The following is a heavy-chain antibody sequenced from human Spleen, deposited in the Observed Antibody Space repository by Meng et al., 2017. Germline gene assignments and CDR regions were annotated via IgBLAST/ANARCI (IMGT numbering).Heavy chain of an antibody. Sequence: QVQLVGSGGGVVQPWRSLRLSCAASGFTFSSYTMYWVRQAPGKGLEWVAVISYDGSNKYYEDSVKGRFTISRDNSRNTLYLQMNSLRAEDTAMYYCARAGGFRAYGSLPFDYWGQGTLVTVSS. J-gene: IGHJ4*02. D-gene: IGHD3-10*01. V-gene: IGHV3-30*01. CDR3: ARAGGFRAYGSLPFDY. CDR2: ISYDGSNK. CDR1: GFTFSSYT.